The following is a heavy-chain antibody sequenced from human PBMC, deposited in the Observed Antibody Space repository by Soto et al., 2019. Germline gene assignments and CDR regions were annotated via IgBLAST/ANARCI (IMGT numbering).Heavy chain of an antibody. D-gene: IGHD2-2*01. Sequence: ASVKVSCKASGYTFTSYYMHWVRQAPGQGLEWMGIINPSGGSTSYAQKFQGRVTMTRDTSTSTVYMELSSLRSEDTAVYYCARGGWSGSRYCSSTSCQGYGMDVWGQGTTVTVSS. V-gene: IGHV1-46*01. CDR3: ARGGWSGSRYCSSTSCQGYGMDV. J-gene: IGHJ6*02. CDR2: INPSGGST. CDR1: GYTFTSYY.